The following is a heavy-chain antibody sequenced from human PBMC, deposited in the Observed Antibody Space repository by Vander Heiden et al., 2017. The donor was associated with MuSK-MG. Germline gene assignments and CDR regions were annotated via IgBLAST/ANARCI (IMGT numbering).Heavy chain of an antibody. CDR3: ARGRSPYYSDSSGYSDAFDI. J-gene: IGHJ3*02. D-gene: IGHD3-22*01. CDR2: IIHSGST. V-gene: IGHV4-34*01. Sequence: QVQLQQWGAGLLKPSETLSLTCAVYGGSFSGYYWRWIRQPPGKGLEWIGEIIHSGSTNSNPSLKSRVTISVDRSKNQVSLKLSSVTAADTAVYYCARGRSPYYSDSSGYSDAFDIWGQGTLVTVSS. CDR1: GGSFSGYY.